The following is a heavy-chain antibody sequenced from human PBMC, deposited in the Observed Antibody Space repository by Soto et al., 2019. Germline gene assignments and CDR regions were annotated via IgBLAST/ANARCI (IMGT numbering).Heavy chain of an antibody. CDR2: ISGSGGST. CDR1: GFTFSTYA. CDR3: AKGGYGGNSAAFDI. D-gene: IGHD4-17*01. J-gene: IGHJ3*02. Sequence: GGSLRLSCAASGFTFSTYAMSWVRQDPGKGLEWVSAISGSGGSTYYADSVKGRFTISRDNSKNTLYLQMNSLRAEDTAVYYCAKGGYGGNSAAFDIWGQGTMVTVSS. V-gene: IGHV3-23*01.